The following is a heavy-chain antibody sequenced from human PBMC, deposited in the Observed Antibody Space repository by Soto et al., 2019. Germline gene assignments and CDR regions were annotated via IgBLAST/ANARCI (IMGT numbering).Heavy chain of an antibody. CDR2: ISGSGGST. D-gene: IGHD3-3*01. Sequence: EVQLLESGGGLVQPGGSLRLSCAASGFPFNSYAMSWVRRAPGKGLEWVSGISGSGGSTYYADSVKGRFTISRDNAKNTQYLQMNGLRAEDTAVYYCAKELALTVFGVVKGGMDVWGQGTTATVSS. V-gene: IGHV3-23*01. J-gene: IGHJ6*02. CDR3: AKELALTVFGVVKGGMDV. CDR1: GFPFNSYA.